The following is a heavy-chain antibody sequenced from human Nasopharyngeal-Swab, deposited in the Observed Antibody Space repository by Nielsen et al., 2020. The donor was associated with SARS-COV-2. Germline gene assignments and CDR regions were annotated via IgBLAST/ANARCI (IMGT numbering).Heavy chain of an antibody. CDR1: GGSISSSSYY. CDR2: IYYSGST. D-gene: IGHD6-13*01. J-gene: IGHJ4*02. CDR3: ARHRYSSSWSWYFDY. Sequence: SETLSLACTVSGGSISSSSYYWGWIRQPPGKGLEWIGRIYYSGSTYYNPSLKRRVTISVDTSKNQFSLKLSSVTAADTAVYYCARHRYSSSWSWYFDYWGQGTLVTVSS. V-gene: IGHV4-39*01.